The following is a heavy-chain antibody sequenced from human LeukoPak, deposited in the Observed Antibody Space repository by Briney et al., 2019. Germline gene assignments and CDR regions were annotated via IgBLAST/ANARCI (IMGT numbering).Heavy chain of an antibody. Sequence: GGSLRLSCAASGFIFSNYGMHWVRQAPGKGLEWVAFIQNDGSKKYYADSVKGRFTISRDNSKKTVYLQMNSLKPEDTAVYYCARAREQWLFHFDYWGQGTLVTVSS. V-gene: IGHV3-30*02. CDR2: IQNDGSKK. J-gene: IGHJ4*02. CDR1: GFIFSNYG. CDR3: ARAREQWLFHFDY. D-gene: IGHD6-19*01.